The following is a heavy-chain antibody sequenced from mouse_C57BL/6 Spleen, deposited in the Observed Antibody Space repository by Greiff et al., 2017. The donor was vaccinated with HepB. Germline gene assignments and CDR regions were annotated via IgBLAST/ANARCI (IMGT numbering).Heavy chain of an antibody. CDR1: GFTFSDYY. Sequence: DVQLVESEGGLVQPGSSMKLSCTASGFTFSDYYMAWVRQVPEKGLEWVANINYDGSSTYYLDSLKSRFIISRDNAKNILYLQMSSLKSEDTATYYCARGPYGNHYYAMDYWGQGTSVTVSS. D-gene: IGHD2-1*01. J-gene: IGHJ4*01. V-gene: IGHV5-16*01. CDR3: ARGPYGNHYYAMDY. CDR2: INYDGSST.